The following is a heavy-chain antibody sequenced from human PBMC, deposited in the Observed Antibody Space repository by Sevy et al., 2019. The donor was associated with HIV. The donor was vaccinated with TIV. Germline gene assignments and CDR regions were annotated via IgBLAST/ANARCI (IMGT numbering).Heavy chain of an antibody. CDR2: INPNNGDS. Sequence: ASVKVSCKASGFTFTDYYFHWVRQAPGQGLEWMGWINPNNGDSRSAQKFQGRVTLTLDMSISTAYMELSGLKSDDTAIYFCTRDDIYTHPWEFDWWGHGALITVSS. J-gene: IGHJ4*01. V-gene: IGHV1-2*02. CDR3: TRDDIYTHPWEFDW. CDR1: GFTFTDYY. D-gene: IGHD1-26*01.